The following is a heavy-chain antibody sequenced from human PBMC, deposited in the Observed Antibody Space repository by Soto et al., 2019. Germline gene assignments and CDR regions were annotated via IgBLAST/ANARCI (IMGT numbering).Heavy chain of an antibody. Sequence: QVQLQESGPGLVKPSQTLSLTCTVSGGSISSGGYYWSWIRQHPGKALEGIGYIYYGGSTYYKPPPKTRVTVSDATSKNPSSLKLSSVTASDTAVYYGARSLYPWAQGTLVTVSS. CDR2: IYYGGST. CDR1: GGSISSGGYY. V-gene: IGHV4-31*03. CDR3: ARSLYP. J-gene: IGHJ5*02.